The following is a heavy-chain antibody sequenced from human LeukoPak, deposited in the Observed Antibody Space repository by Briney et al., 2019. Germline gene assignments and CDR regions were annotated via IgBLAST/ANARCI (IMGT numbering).Heavy chain of an antibody. CDR2: INAGNGNT. CDR1: GYTFSSYA. V-gene: IGHV1-3*01. Sequence: ASVKVSCKASGYTFSSYAMHWVRQATGQRLEWMGWINAGNGNTKYSQKFQGRVTITRDTSASTAYMELSSLRSEDTAVYYCAREQDSMARDYYFDFWGQGTLVTVSS. J-gene: IGHJ4*02. CDR3: AREQDSMARDYYFDF. D-gene: IGHD3-10*01.